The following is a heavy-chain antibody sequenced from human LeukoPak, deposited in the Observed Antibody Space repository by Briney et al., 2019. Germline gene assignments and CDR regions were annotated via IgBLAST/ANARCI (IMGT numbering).Heavy chain of an antibody. Sequence: GGSLRLSCAASGFTFSSYGMHWVRQAPGKGLEWVAFIRYDGSNKYYADSVKGRVTISRDNSKNTLYLQMNSLRAEDTAVYYCAVKGEIQLYTWGQGTLVTVSS. V-gene: IGHV3-30*02. D-gene: IGHD5-18*01. CDR2: IRYDGSNK. J-gene: IGHJ5*02. CDR3: AVKGEIQLYT. CDR1: GFTFSSYG.